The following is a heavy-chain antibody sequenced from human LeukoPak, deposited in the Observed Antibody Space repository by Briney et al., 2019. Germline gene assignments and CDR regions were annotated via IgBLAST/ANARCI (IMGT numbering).Heavy chain of an antibody. J-gene: IGHJ6*02. CDR1: GFTFSSYA. Sequence: GGSLRLSCAASGFTFSSYAMSWVRQAPGKWLEWVSAISGSGGSTYYADSVKGRFTISRDNSKNTLYLQMNSLRAEDTAVYYCAGAVYYYYGMDVWGQGTTVTVSS. CDR2: ISGSGGST. CDR3: AGAVYYYYGMDV. V-gene: IGHV3-23*01. D-gene: IGHD1-26*01.